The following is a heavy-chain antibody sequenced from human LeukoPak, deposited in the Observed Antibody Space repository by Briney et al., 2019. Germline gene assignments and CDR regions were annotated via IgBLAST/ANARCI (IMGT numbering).Heavy chain of an antibody. J-gene: IGHJ6*03. CDR3: ARGGYDFWSGYFFHMDV. Sequence: GASVNVSCKASVYTSTGDDITSVPEATGQRLKSMGWMNPNRGNPGYAQKLQGRVNMTRNTSISTAYIELSSLRSEDTAVYCCARGGYDFWSGYFFHMDVWGKGTTVTVSS. CDR1: VYTSTGDD. CDR2: MNPNRGNP. D-gene: IGHD3-3*01. V-gene: IGHV1-8*01.